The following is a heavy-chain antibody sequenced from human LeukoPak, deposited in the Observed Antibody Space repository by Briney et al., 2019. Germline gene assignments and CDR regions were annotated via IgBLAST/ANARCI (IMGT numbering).Heavy chain of an antibody. CDR2: IWYDGSNQ. D-gene: IGHD4-17*01. CDR1: GFTFSSNG. Sequence: GRSLRLSCAASGFTFSSNGMHWVRQAPVKGLEWVAFIWYDGSNQDYADSVKGRFTISRDNSKNTLYLQMNSLRAEDTAVYYWARHFYGDFSKFDYWGQGTLVTVSS. J-gene: IGHJ4*02. CDR3: ARHFYGDFSKFDY. V-gene: IGHV3-33*01.